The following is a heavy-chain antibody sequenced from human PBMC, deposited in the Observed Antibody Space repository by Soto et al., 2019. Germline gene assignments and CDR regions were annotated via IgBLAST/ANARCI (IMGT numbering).Heavy chain of an antibody. J-gene: IGHJ4*02. CDR1: GSISTTTP. CDR3: ATSFRYFEN. Sequence: GFLRPSCAPSGSISTTTPLSWVRQAPGKGLEWVSTISGRGTNTYYADSVKGRFIISRDNLTKTVNLQMNGLGVEDTAIYYCATSFRYFENWGQGTRVTVSS. CDR2: ISGRGTNT. V-gene: IGHV3-23*01.